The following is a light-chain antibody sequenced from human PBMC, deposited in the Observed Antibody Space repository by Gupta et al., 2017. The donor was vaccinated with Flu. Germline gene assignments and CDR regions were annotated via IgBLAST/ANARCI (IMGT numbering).Light chain of an antibody. J-gene: IGKJ4*01. CDR1: QRVSSY. CDR2: DTS. CDR3: QRRNNWPALT. Sequence: EIVLTQSPATLSLSPGERATLSCRASQRVSSYLAWYQQKAGQAPRLLIYDTSNRAAGIPARFSGSGFGTDFTLTISSLEPEDFAFYYCQRRNNWPALTFGGGTKVEI. V-gene: IGKV3-11*01.